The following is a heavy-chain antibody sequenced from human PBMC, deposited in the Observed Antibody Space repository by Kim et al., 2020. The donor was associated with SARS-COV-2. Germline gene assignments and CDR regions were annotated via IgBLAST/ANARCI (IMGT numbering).Heavy chain of an antibody. J-gene: IGHJ4*02. Sequence: YGREKSYVDSGEGRFTISRDNARNSRYLQMNSLRAEDTAVYYCGRDYSDWGQGTLVTVSS. V-gene: IGHV3-7*01. CDR3: GRDYSD. D-gene: IGHD6-13*01. CDR2: YGREK.